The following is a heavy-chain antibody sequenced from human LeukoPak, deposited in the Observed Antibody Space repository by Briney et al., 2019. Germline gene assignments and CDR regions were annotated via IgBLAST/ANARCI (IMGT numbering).Heavy chain of an antibody. V-gene: IGHV1-2*04. J-gene: IGHJ4*02. CDR3: ARGDLVAAAGMADY. CDR1: GYTFTGYY. D-gene: IGHD6-13*01. Sequence: ASVKVSCKASGYTFTGYYMHWVRQAPGQGLEWMGWINPNSGGTNYAQKFQGWVTMTRDTPISTAYMELSRLRSDDTAVYYCARGDLVAAAGMADYWGQGTLVTVSS. CDR2: INPNSGGT.